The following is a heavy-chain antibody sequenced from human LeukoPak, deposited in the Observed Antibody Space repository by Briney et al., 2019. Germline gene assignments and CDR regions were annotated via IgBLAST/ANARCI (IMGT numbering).Heavy chain of an antibody. J-gene: IGHJ6*02. CDR1: RFTPADYA. Sequence: GRSLRLSCAPSRFTPADYAMHWGRPAPQGSLGWVSGICWNSGRIGSADSVKGRFTISRDNAKNSLYLQMNSLRAEDTALYYCAGDYYYYGMDVWGQGTTVTVSS. CDR3: AGDYYYYGMDV. CDR2: ICWNSGRI. V-gene: IGHV3-9*02.